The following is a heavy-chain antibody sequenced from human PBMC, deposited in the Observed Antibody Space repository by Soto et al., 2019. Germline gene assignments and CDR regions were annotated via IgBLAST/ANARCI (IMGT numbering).Heavy chain of an antibody. Sequence: QVQLVESGGGVVQPGRSLRLSCAASGFMFSNHGMHWVRQAPGKGLEWVAVIWSDGNNRYYADSVKGRFTISRDNFKNTVYLQMNSLRAEDTAVYYCVRGDNWNDEASDYWGRGTLVTVSS. V-gene: IGHV3-33*01. CDR3: VRGDNWNDEASDY. CDR2: IWSDGNNR. D-gene: IGHD1-1*01. J-gene: IGHJ4*02. CDR1: GFMFSNHG.